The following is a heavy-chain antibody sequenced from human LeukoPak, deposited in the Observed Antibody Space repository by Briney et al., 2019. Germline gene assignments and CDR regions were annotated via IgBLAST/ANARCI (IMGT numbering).Heavy chain of an antibody. CDR3: ARGLRRYFDWLQPAYFDY. Sequence: PSETLSLTCAVYGGSFSGYYWSWIRQPPGKGLEWIGEINHSGSTNYNPSLKSRVTISVDTSKNQFSLKLSSVTAADTAVYYCARGLRRYFDWLQPAYFDYWGQGTLVTVSS. J-gene: IGHJ4*02. CDR2: INHSGST. D-gene: IGHD3-9*01. CDR1: GGSFSGYY. V-gene: IGHV4-34*01.